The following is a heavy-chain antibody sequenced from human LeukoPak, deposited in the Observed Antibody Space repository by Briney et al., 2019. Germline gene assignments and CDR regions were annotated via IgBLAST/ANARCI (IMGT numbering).Heavy chain of an antibody. CDR1: GGSIRSYY. CDR2: IYTSGST. Sequence: SETLSLTCTVSGGSIRSYYWSWIRQPPGKGLAWIGYIYTSGSTNYNPSLKSRVTISVDTSKNQFSLKLSSVTAADTAVYYCAITIAAAGYYFDYWVQGTLVTVSS. V-gene: IGHV4-4*09. J-gene: IGHJ4*02. CDR3: AITIAAAGYYFDY. D-gene: IGHD6-13*01.